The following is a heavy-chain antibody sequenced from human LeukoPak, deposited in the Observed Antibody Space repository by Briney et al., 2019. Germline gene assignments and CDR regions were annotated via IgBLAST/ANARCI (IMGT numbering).Heavy chain of an antibody. D-gene: IGHD2-15*01. CDR2: ISAYNGNT. V-gene: IGHV1-18*01. CDR3: ARQGGSLLYSDYYGMDV. CDR1: GYTFTSYG. Sequence: ASVTVSCKASGYTFTSYGISWVRQAPGQGLEWMGWISAYNGNTNYAQKLQGRVTMTTDTSTSTAYMELRSLRSNDTAVYYCARQGGSLLYSDYYGMDVWGQGTTVTVSS. J-gene: IGHJ6*02.